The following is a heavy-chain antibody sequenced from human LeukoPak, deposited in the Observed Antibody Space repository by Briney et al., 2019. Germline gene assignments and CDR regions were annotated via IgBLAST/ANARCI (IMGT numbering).Heavy chain of an antibody. D-gene: IGHD5-24*01. Sequence: PSETLSLTCTVSGGSISSYYWSWIRQPPGKGLEWIGYIYYSGSTNYNPSLKSRVTISVDTSKNQFSLKLSSVTAADTAVYYCARGSEGINPDGFDYWGQGTLVTVSS. CDR3: ARGSEGINPDGFDY. CDR1: GGSISSYY. J-gene: IGHJ4*02. V-gene: IGHV4-59*01. CDR2: IYYSGST.